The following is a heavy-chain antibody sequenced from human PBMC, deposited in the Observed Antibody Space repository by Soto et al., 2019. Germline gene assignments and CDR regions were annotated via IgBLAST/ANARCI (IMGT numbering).Heavy chain of an antibody. V-gene: IGHV3-20*04. Sequence: PGGSLRLSCAASGFTFDDYGMSWVRQAPGKGLEWVSGINWNGGSTGYADSVKGRFTISRDNAKNSLYLQMNSLRAEDTALYYCARHDSGGSYYYYYYMDVWGKGTTVTVSS. CDR1: GFTFDDYG. CDR3: ARHDSGGSYYYYYYMDV. J-gene: IGHJ6*03. D-gene: IGHD2-15*01. CDR2: INWNGGST.